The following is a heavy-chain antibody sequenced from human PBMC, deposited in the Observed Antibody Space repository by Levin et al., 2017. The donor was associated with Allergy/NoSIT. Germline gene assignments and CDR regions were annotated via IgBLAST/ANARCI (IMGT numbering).Heavy chain of an antibody. CDR1: GYSISSGYY. CDR2: IDQSRTT. CDR3: VRDVPSGNFDF. Sequence: PSETLSLTCAVSGYSISSGYYWGWIRQSPGKGLEWIGSIDQSRTTFYNPSLRNRVTLSVDTSKNQFSLILTSVIAADSAMYYCVRDVPSGNFDFWGQGILVTVSS. J-gene: IGHJ4*02. V-gene: IGHV4-38-2*02. D-gene: IGHD2-15*01.